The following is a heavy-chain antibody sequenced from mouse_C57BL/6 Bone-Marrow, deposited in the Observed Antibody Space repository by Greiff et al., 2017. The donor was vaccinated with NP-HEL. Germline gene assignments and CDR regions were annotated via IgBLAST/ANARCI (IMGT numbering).Heavy chain of an antibody. CDR3: ARWYYGSRGYFDY. CDR1: GYTFTDYY. Sequence: VQLQQSGPVLVKPGASVKMSCKASGYTFTDYYMNWVKQSHGKSLEWIGVINPYNGGTSYNQKFKGKATLTVDKSSSTAYMELNSLTSEDSAVYYCARWYYGSRGYFDYWGQGTTLTVSS. D-gene: IGHD1-1*01. V-gene: IGHV1-19*01. J-gene: IGHJ2*01. CDR2: INPYNGGT.